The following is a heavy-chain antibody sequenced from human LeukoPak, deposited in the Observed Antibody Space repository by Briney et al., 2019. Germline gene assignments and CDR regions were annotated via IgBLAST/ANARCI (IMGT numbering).Heavy chain of an antibody. Sequence: GGSLRLSCAASGFTFSSYGMHWVRQAPGKGLEWVAFIRYDGSNKYYADSVKGRFTISRDNSKNTLYLQINSLRAEDTAVYYCAKRNYYGSGSYGGLDYWGQGTLVTVSS. CDR1: GFTFSSYG. CDR3: AKRNYYGSGSYGGLDY. D-gene: IGHD3-10*01. CDR2: IRYDGSNK. J-gene: IGHJ4*02. V-gene: IGHV3-30*02.